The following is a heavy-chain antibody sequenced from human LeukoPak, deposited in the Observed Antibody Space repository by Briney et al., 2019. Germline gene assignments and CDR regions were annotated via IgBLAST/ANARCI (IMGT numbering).Heavy chain of an antibody. D-gene: IGHD3-16*02. Sequence: PGGSLRLSCAASGFTFNTYAMTWVRQAPGKGLEWVSAISNSGGNTYYADSVKGRFTISRDNSKDTLSLQMNSLRAEDTAVYYCANLYVWGNYRAPSAWGQGTLVTVSP. CDR1: GFTFNTYA. J-gene: IGHJ5*02. V-gene: IGHV3-23*01. CDR2: ISNSGGNT. CDR3: ANLYVWGNYRAPSA.